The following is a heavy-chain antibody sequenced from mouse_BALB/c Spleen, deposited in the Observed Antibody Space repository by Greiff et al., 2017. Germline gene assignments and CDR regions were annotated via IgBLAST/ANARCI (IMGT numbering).Heavy chain of an antibody. V-gene: IGHV3-6*02. D-gene: IGHD1-2*01. Sequence: EVQLVESGPGLVKPSQSLSLTCSVTGYSITSGYYWNWIRQLPGNKLEWMGYISYDGSNNYNPSLKNRISITRDTSKNQYFLKLNSVTTEDTATYDGERERNYYGCDAMDYWGQGTSVTVSS. CDR2: ISYDGSN. CDR3: ERERNYYGCDAMDY. CDR1: GYSITSGYY. J-gene: IGHJ4*01.